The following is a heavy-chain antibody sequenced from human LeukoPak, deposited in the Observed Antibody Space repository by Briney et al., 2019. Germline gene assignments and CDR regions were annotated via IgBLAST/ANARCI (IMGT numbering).Heavy chain of an antibody. D-gene: IGHD6-19*01. Sequence: GGSLRLSCAASGFTFSSYAMHWVRQAPGKGLEWVAVISYDGSNKFYADSVKGRFTFSRDNAKNTLYLQMNSLRAEDTAVYYCARDPQWPMGFDYWGQGTLVTVSS. V-gene: IGHV3-30*04. CDR2: ISYDGSNK. CDR1: GFTFSSYA. J-gene: IGHJ4*02. CDR3: ARDPQWPMGFDY.